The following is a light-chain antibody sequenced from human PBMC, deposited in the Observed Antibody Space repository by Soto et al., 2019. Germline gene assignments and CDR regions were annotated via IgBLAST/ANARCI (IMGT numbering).Light chain of an antibody. CDR1: QTISSW. CDR2: KAS. Sequence: DIQMTQSPSTLSGSVGDRVTITCRASQTISSWLAWYQQKPGKAPKLLIYKASTLKSGVPSRFSGSGSGTEFTLTISSLQPDDTATYYCQQYDHLLTFGGGTKVDIK. J-gene: IGKJ4*01. V-gene: IGKV1-5*03. CDR3: QQYDHLLT.